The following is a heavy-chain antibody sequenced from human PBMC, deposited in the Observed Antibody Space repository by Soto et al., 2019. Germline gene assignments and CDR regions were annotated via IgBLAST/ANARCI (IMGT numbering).Heavy chain of an antibody. CDR3: ARGNLGYDSSGYWVYFDY. CDR2: INHSGST. J-gene: IGHJ4*02. D-gene: IGHD3-22*01. CDR1: GGSFSGYY. V-gene: IGHV4-34*01. Sequence: QVQLQQWGAGLLKPSETLSLTCAVYGGSFSGYYWSWIRQPPGKGLEWIGEINHSGSTNYNPSLKSRVTISVDTSKNQFSLKLSSVTAADTAVYYCARGNLGYDSSGYWVYFDYWGQGTLVTVSS.